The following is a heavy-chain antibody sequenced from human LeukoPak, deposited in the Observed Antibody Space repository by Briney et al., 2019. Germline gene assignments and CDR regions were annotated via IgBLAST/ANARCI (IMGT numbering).Heavy chain of an antibody. CDR2: ISCDGSNK. J-gene: IGHJ4*02. V-gene: IGHV3-30*04. Sequence: PGGSLRLSCAASGFTFSSYAMHWVRQAPGKGLEWVAVISCDGSNKYYADSVKGRFTISRDNSKNTLYLQMNSLRAEDTAVYYCARVAVGDYASYFDYWGQGTLVTVSS. CDR3: ARVAVGDYASYFDY. CDR1: GFTFSSYA. D-gene: IGHD4-17*01.